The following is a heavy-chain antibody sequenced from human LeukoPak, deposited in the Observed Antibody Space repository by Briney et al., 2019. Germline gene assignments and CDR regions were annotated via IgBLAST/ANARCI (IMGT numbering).Heavy chain of an antibody. Sequence: GGSLRLSCAASGFTFSSYGMHWVRQAPGKGLEWVAVISYDGSNKYYADSVKGRFTISRDNSKNTLYLQMNSLRAEDAAVYYCAKDLGAVAGTGDYWGQGTLVTVSS. CDR2: ISYDGSNK. V-gene: IGHV3-30*18. CDR3: AKDLGAVAGTGDY. CDR1: GFTFSSYG. D-gene: IGHD6-19*01. J-gene: IGHJ4*02.